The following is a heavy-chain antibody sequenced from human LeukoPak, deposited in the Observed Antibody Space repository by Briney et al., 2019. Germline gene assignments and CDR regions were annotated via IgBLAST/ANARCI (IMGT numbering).Heavy chain of an antibody. CDR1: GFTFSSYG. J-gene: IGHJ5*02. Sequence: PGGSLRLSCAASGFTFSSYGMSWVRQAPGKGLEWVSAISGSGSSTYYADSVKGRFTISRDNSKNTLYLQMNSLRAEDTAVYYCAKGGSTSLNNWFDPWGQGTLVTVSS. CDR3: AKGGSTSLNNWFDP. CDR2: ISGSGSST. V-gene: IGHV3-23*01. D-gene: IGHD2-2*01.